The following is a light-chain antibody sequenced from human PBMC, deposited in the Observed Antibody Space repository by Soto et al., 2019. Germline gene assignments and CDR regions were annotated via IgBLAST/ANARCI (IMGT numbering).Light chain of an antibody. CDR1: QGINNY. J-gene: IGKJ4*01. CDR2: VAS. Sequence: DIQLTQSPSFLSASVGDRVNITCRASQGINNYLAWYQQKPGKAPKLLIYVASTLESGVPSRFSGSRSGTEFTLTISSLQPEDFATYYCQQLNSYPLTFGGGTKVDIK. V-gene: IGKV1-9*01. CDR3: QQLNSYPLT.